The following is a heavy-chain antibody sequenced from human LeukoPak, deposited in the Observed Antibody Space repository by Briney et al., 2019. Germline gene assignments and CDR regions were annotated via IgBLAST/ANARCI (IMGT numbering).Heavy chain of an antibody. D-gene: IGHD6-19*01. CDR2: IYDTGST. CDR1: GGSISSYS. Sequence: SETLSLICTVSGGSISSYSWSWIRQPPGKGLEWIGYIYDTGSTNYNPSLKSRVTTSVDTSKNQFSLKLSSVTAADTAVYYCARGGWNTWFDPWGQGTLVTVSS. CDR3: ARGGWNTWFDP. V-gene: IGHV4-59*08. J-gene: IGHJ5*02.